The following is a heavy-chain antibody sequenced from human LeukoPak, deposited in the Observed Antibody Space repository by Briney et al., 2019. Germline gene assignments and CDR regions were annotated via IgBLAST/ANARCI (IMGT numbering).Heavy chain of an antibody. CDR2: IYSSGST. CDR3: ARYLSSGLDY. D-gene: IGHD3-10*01. CDR1: GGSISGYY. V-gene: IGHV4-59*01. J-gene: IGHJ4*02. Sequence: KPSETLSLTCTVSGGSISGYYWTWIRQPPGKGLEWIGYIYSSGSTKYNPSLKSRVTISVDTSKNQFSLKLSSVTAADTAVYYCARYLSSGLDYWGQGTLVTVSS.